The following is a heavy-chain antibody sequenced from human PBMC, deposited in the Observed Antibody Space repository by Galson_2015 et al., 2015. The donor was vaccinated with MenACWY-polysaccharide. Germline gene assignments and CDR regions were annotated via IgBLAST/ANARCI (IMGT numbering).Heavy chain of an antibody. CDR1: GFTFSSYE. CDR3: ARAPRGLWFGEA. V-gene: IGHV4-31*02. Sequence: LRLSCAASGFTFSSYEMNWVRQRPGKGLEWIGYIYYSGSTYYNPSLKSRVIISQDTSKNQFSLNLSSVTAADTAVYYCARAPRGLWFGEAWGKGTLVTVSS. J-gene: IGHJ5*02. CDR2: IYYSGST. D-gene: IGHD3-10*01.